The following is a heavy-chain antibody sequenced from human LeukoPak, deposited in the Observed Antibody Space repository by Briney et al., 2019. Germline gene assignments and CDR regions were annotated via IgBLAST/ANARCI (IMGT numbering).Heavy chain of an antibody. Sequence: GGFLRLSCAASGFTFSSSAMSWVRQVPGKGLEWVSGISASGGSTYYADSVRGRFTISRDNSKDTLYVQMNSLRDEDTAVYYCAKDQRWESHHYLDSWGQGTLVTVSS. V-gene: IGHV3-23*01. CDR2: ISASGGST. D-gene: IGHD1-26*01. CDR3: AKDQRWESHHYLDS. J-gene: IGHJ4*02. CDR1: GFTFSSSA.